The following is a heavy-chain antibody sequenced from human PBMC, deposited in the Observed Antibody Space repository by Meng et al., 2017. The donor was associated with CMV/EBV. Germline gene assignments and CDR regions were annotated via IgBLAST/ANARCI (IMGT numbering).Heavy chain of an antibody. CDR2: ISYDGSNK. CDR3: AKEAHLYDFWTRDAFDI. CDR1: GFTFSSYA. D-gene: IGHD3-3*01. V-gene: IGHV3-30*04. J-gene: IGHJ3*02. Sequence: GESLKISCAASGFTFSSYAMHWVRQAPGKGLEWVAVISYDGSNKYYADSVKGRFTISRDNSKNTLYLQMNSLRAEDTAVYYCAKEAHLYDFWTRDAFDIWGQGTMVTVSS.